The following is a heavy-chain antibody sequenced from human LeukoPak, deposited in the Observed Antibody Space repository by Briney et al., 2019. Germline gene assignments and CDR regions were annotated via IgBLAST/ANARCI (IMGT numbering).Heavy chain of an antibody. CDR1: GYTFTSYD. V-gene: IGHV1-8*01. CDR2: MNPNSGNT. CDR3: ARRAHTYYYDSSGGDY. J-gene: IGHJ4*02. Sequence: GASVKVSCKASGYTFTSYDINWVRQATGQGLEWMGWMNPNSGNTGYAQKFQGRVTMTRNTYISTAYMELSSLRSEDTAVYYCARRAHTYYYDSSGGDYWGQGPWSPSPQ. D-gene: IGHD3-22*01.